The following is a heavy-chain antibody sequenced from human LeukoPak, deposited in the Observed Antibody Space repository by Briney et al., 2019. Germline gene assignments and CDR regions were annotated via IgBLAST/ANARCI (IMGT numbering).Heavy chain of an antibody. Sequence: PGGSLRLSCAASGFTFSSSWMSWVRQAPGKGLEWVANIKEDGSEKYYVDSVKGRFTISRDNAKNTLYLQMNSLRAEDTAVYYCAKLVGGSGSYYNSSYYYYYYMDVWGKGTTVTISS. CDR2: IKEDGSEK. J-gene: IGHJ6*03. V-gene: IGHV3-7*01. CDR1: GFTFSSSW. D-gene: IGHD3-10*01. CDR3: AKLVGGSGSYYNSSYYYYYYMDV.